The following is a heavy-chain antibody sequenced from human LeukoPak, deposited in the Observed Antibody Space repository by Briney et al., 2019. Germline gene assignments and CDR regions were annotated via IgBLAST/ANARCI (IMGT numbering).Heavy chain of an antibody. CDR3: ARDRDNIVAYGGLDY. J-gene: IGHJ4*02. CDR1: GFTFSSYA. CDR2: ISGSGGST. V-gene: IGHV3-23*01. D-gene: IGHD5-12*01. Sequence: GGSLRLSCAASGFTFSSYAMSWVRQAPGKGLEWVSAISGSGGSTYYADSVKGRFTISRDNAKNSLYLQMNSLRAEDTAVYYCARDRDNIVAYGGLDYWGQGTLVTVSS.